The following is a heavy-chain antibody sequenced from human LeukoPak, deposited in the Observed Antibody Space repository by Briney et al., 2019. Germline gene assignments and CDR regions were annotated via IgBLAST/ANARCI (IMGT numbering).Heavy chain of an antibody. CDR1: GFTFSAYN. J-gene: IGHJ4*02. Sequence: GGSLRLSCAASGFTFSAYNLNWVRQAPGKGLEWIAAIGGSDGRTYYADFVKGRFTISRDNSKNTLYLQMNSLRAEDTAVYYCARDREDYYDSSGTFDYWGQGTLVTVSS. CDR2: IGGSDGRT. CDR3: ARDREDYYDSSGTFDY. V-gene: IGHV3-23*01. D-gene: IGHD3-22*01.